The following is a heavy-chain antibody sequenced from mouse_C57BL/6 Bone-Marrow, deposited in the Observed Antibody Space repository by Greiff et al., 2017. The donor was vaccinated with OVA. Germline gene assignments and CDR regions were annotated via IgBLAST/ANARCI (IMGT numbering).Heavy chain of an antibody. CDR1: GYTFTSYG. CDR2: IFPRSGNT. Sequence: VQLVESGAELARPGASVKLSCKASGYTFTSYGISWVKQRTGQGLEWIGEIFPRSGNTYYNEKFKGKATLTADTSSSTAYMELRSLTSEDSAVYFGARSRGYGSSPDYFDYWGQGTTLTVSS. CDR3: ARSRGYGSSPDYFDY. J-gene: IGHJ2*01. D-gene: IGHD1-1*01. V-gene: IGHV1-81*01.